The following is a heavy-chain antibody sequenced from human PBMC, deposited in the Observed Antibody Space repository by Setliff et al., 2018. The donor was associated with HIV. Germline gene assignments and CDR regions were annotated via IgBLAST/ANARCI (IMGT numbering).Heavy chain of an antibody. J-gene: IGHJ6*03. V-gene: IGHV1-3*01. CDR3: ARGRGNDYGDYSYYYYMDV. CDR2: INPGNGNT. Sequence: GASVKVSCKASGYTFATYAVLWVRQAPGQRLESMGWINPGNGNTKYSQKLQGRVTISMDASATTLYMELSSLRSEETAVYYCARGRGNDYGDYSYYYYMDVWGKGTTVTVSS. D-gene: IGHD4-17*01. CDR1: GYTFATYA.